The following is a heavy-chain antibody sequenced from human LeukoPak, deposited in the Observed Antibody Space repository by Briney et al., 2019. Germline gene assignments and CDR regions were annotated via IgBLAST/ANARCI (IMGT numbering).Heavy chain of an antibody. CDR2: ISYDGSNK. V-gene: IGHV3-30*04. D-gene: IGHD2-15*01. Sequence: GGSLRLSCAASGFTFSSYAMHWVRQAPGKGLGWGAVISYDGSNKYYADSVKGRFTISRDNSKNTLYLQMNSLRAEDTAVYYCVLGRSSGGDPRHFDYWGQGTLVTVSS. CDR3: VLGRSSGGDPRHFDY. CDR1: GFTFSSYA. J-gene: IGHJ4*02.